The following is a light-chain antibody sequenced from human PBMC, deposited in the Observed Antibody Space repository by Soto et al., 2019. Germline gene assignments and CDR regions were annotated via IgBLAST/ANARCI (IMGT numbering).Light chain of an antibody. CDR3: QQYNDWPRT. V-gene: IGKV3-15*01. CDR2: GAS. Sequence: EIVMTQSPATLSVSPGERATLSCRASQSVSRNFAWYQQKPGQAPRLLIYGASTRATGIPARFSASGSGTDFTLTISSLQSEDFAVYYCQQYNDWPRTFGQGTKVEI. CDR1: QSVSRN. J-gene: IGKJ1*01.